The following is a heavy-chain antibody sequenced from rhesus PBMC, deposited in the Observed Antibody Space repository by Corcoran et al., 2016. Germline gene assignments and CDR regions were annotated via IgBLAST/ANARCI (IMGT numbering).Heavy chain of an antibody. CDR1: GFSFIYYS. Sequence: EVQLVESGGGLAQPGGSLRLSCAASGFSFIYYSMSWVRPAQGKGLEWIFGINSAGSSTYYADSVKGRFTISRENAKNTLYLQMDSLRAEDTAVYYCARERNSYYDYWGQGVLVTVSS. V-gene: IGHV3S18*01. CDR2: INSAGSST. CDR3: ARERNSYYDY. D-gene: IGHD3-16*01. J-gene: IGHJ4*01.